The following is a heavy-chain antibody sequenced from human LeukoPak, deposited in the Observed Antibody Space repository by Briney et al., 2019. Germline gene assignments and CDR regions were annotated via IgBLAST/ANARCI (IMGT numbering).Heavy chain of an antibody. Sequence: GGSLRLSCAPSGVTVSSNYMSWVRQAPGRGLEWVSVIYRGGSTYYADSVQGRFPISRDNSKNTLYLQMNSLRAEDTAVYYCAQLAGRGSVSEYWGQGTLVTVSS. CDR2: IYRGGST. V-gene: IGHV3-53*01. CDR3: AQLAGRGSVSEY. J-gene: IGHJ4*02. CDR1: GVTVSSNY. D-gene: IGHD3-3*02.